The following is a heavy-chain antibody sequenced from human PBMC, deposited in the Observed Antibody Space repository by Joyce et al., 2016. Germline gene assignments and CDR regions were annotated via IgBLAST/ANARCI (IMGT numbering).Heavy chain of an antibody. V-gene: IGHV3-23*01. J-gene: IGHJ6*03. CDR1: GFTFSSYA. CDR3: AKVAEGSAVYFYYMDV. Sequence: EVQLLESGGGLVQPAGSLRLSCAASGFTFSSYAMGWVRQAQGKGLEGVSVISGSGGSIYDADSVKGRFTFSRDNSKNTLYLQMNSLRAEDTAVYYCAKVAEGSAVYFYYMDVWGKGTTVTVSS. CDR2: ISGSGGSI. D-gene: IGHD6-6*01.